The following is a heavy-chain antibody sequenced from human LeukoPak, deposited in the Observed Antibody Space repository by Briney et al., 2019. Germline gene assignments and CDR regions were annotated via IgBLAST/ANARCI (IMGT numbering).Heavy chain of an antibody. CDR2: IKEDGSER. Sequence: GGSLRLSCAASGFTFNNYWMTWVRQAPGKGLEWVAIIKEDGSERYYVDSVKGRFTISRDNAKNSLFLQMNSPRAEDTAVYYCARLDGWERLKGILDHWGQGTPVTVSS. V-gene: IGHV3-7*01. D-gene: IGHD3-16*01. CDR1: GFTFNNYW. J-gene: IGHJ4*02. CDR3: ARLDGWERLKGILDH.